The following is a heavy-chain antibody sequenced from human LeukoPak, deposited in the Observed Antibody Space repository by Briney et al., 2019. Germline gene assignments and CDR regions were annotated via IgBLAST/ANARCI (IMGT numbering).Heavy chain of an antibody. CDR1: GGSISSYY. Sequence: SETLSLTCTVSGGSISSYYWSSIRQPPGKGLEWIGYIYYSGSTNYNPSLKSRVTISVDTSKNQFSLKLSSVTAADTAVYYCARVIFKNPYCSSTSCPRRWFDPWGQGTLVTVSS. CDR3: ARVIFKNPYCSSTSCPRRWFDP. J-gene: IGHJ5*02. CDR2: IYYSGST. V-gene: IGHV4-59*01. D-gene: IGHD2-2*01.